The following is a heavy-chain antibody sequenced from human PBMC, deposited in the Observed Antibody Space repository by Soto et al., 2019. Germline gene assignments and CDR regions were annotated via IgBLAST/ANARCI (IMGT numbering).Heavy chain of an antibody. D-gene: IGHD3-10*01. Sequence: EVQLVQSGAEVKKPGESLQISCKGSGYSFTSYWIGWVRQMPGKGLEWMGIIYPGDSDTRYSPSFQGQVTISADKSISTAYLQWSSLKASDTAMYYCARLEYYYGSGSYYNWFDPWGQGTLVTVSS. J-gene: IGHJ5*02. CDR2: IYPGDSDT. CDR3: ARLEYYYGSGSYYNWFDP. V-gene: IGHV5-51*03. CDR1: GYSFTSYW.